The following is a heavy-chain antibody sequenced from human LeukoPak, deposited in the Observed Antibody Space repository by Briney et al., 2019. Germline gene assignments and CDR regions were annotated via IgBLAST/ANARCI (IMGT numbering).Heavy chain of an antibody. D-gene: IGHD4-17*01. V-gene: IGHV4-4*07. CDR1: GGSISSYY. CDR3: ARELDNYGDLNFDY. CDR2: IYTSGST. Sequence: PSETLSLTCTVSGGSISSYYWSWIRRPAGKGLEWIGRIYTSGSTNDNPSLKSRVTMSVDTSKNQFSLKLSSVTAADTAVYYCARELDNYGDLNFDYWGQGTLVTVSS. J-gene: IGHJ4*02.